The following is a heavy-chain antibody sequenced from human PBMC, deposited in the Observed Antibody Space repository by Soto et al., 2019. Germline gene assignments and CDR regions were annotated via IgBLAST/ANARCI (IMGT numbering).Heavy chain of an antibody. J-gene: IGHJ4*02. D-gene: IGHD1-26*01. CDR3: ARELNGGALDY. Sequence: QVQLVQSGAEVKKPGASVKVSCKASGYTFTNYGIRWVRQAPGQGLEWMGWISANNGNTKYAQKLQDRVTMTTDTSTSTGYMELRSLSSDDTAVYFCARELNGGALDYWGQGTLVTVSS. V-gene: IGHV1-18*01. CDR1: GYTFTNYG. CDR2: ISANNGNT.